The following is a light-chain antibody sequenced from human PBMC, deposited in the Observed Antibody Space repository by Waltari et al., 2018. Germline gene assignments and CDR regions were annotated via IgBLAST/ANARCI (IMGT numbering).Light chain of an antibody. CDR2: GAS. J-gene: IGKJ4*01. V-gene: IGKV3-15*01. CDR1: QSISSN. Sequence: EIVITQSPATLSVSPGEGATLACRASQSISSNLAWYQQKPGQAPRLLIVGASTRAAGIPARFSGSESGTYFTLTISSLQAEDVAIYFCQHYNEQPLTFGGGTKVEIK. CDR3: QHYNEQPLT.